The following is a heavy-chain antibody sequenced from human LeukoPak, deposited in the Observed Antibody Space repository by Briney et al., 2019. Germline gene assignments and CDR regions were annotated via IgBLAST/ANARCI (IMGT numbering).Heavy chain of an antibody. V-gene: IGHV1-3*04. J-gene: IGHJ4*02. CDR1: GYTFTSYA. CDR3: ARDATLADTGDYWGQETLVTVSSGDY. CDR2: IYTGDGNT. Sequence: ASVKVSCTSSGYTFTSYAMHWVRQAPGQRLELVGWIYTGDGNTKYSYKVLGRGTITRDTSASTAYMELNGLRSEDTAVYYCARDATLADTGDYWGQETLVTVSSGDYWGQGTLVTVSS. D-gene: IGHD5-18*01.